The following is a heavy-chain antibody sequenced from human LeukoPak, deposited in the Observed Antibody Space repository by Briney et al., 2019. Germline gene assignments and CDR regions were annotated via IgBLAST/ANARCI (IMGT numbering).Heavy chain of an antibody. J-gene: IGHJ4*02. D-gene: IGHD5-12*01. Sequence: SVRVSCKASGGTFSSYAISWVRQAPGQGLEWMGRIIPILGIANYAQKFQGRVTITADKSTSTAYMELSSLRSEDTAVYYCASGAGYSGYDLGIDYWGQGTLVTVSS. CDR1: GGTFSSYA. CDR3: ASGAGYSGYDLGIDY. CDR2: IIPILGIA. V-gene: IGHV1-69*04.